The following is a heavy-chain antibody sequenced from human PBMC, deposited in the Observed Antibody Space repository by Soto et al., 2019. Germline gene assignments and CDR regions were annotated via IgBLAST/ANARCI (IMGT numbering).Heavy chain of an antibody. CDR1: GGSISSGGYS. CDR3: AREGGGDRRYNWFDP. CDR2: IYHSGST. V-gene: IGHV4-30-2*01. Sequence: QLQLQESGSGLVKPSQTLSLPCAVSGGSISSGGYSWSWIRQPPGKGLEWIGYIYHSGSTYYNPSLESRVPISVDRPKNQFSLTLSSVSAADTAGYYCAREGGGDRRYNWFDPWGQGTLVTVSS. D-gene: IGHD2-15*01. J-gene: IGHJ5*02.